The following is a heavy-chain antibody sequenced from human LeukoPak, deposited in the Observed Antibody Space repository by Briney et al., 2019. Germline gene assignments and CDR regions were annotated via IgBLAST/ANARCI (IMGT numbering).Heavy chain of an antibody. CDR1: GGTFSSYA. J-gene: IGHJ4*02. CDR3: ASREDHSSGDY. V-gene: IGHV1-69*04. CDR2: IIPILGMA. Sequence: ASVKVSCKASGGTFSSYAISWVRQAPGQGLEWMGRIIPILGMANYAQKFQGRVTITADKSTSTAYMELSSLRSEDTAVYYCASREDHSSGDYWGQGTLVTVSS. D-gene: IGHD3-22*01.